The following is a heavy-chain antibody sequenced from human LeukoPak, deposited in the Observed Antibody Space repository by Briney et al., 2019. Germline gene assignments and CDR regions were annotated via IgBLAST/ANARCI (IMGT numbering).Heavy chain of an antibody. CDR1: GYTFTSYY. D-gene: IGHD3-10*01. V-gene: IGHV1-2*02. CDR3: ARGNFYDNKGYSPELRY. Sequence: GAAVRASCKTSGYTFTSYYIHSLRQAPGQRFEWMGWSDPKSGATKYEHFQGRVTMTRDTSISTAYMELSRLTSDDTAVYYCARGNFYDNKGYSPELRYWGQGTLVTVSS. J-gene: IGHJ4*02. CDR2: SDPKSGAT.